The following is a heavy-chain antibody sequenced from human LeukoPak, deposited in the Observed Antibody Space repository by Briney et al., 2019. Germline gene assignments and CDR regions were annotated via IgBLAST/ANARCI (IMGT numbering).Heavy chain of an antibody. CDR3: ARPYCSGGSCHDYFDY. J-gene: IGHJ4*02. V-gene: IGHV1-2*02. Sequence: ASVKVSCKASGYTFTSYYMHWVRQAPGQGLEWMGWINPHTGGTNYAQKFQGRVTMTRDTSISTAYMELSGLTSDDTAVYYCARPYCSGGSCHDYFDYWGQGTLVTVSS. CDR1: GYTFTSYY. D-gene: IGHD2-15*01. CDR2: INPHTGGT.